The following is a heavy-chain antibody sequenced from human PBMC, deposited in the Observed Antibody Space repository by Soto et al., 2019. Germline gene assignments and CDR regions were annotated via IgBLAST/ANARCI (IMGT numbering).Heavy chain of an antibody. V-gene: IGHV4-34*01. CDR1: GGSFSGYY. Sequence: SETLSLTCAVYGGSFSGYYWSWIRQPPGKGLEWIGEINHSGSTNYNPSLKSRVTISVDTSKNQFSLKLSSVTAADTAVYYCARGLIKAVAGPGCAFDIWGQGTMVTVSS. CDR3: ARGLIKAVAGPGCAFDI. D-gene: IGHD6-19*01. J-gene: IGHJ3*02. CDR2: INHSGST.